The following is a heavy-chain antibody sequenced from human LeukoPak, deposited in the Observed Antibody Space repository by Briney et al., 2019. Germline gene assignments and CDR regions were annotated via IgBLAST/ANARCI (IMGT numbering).Heavy chain of an antibody. Sequence: GRSLRLSCAASGFSFGSYAMYWVRQPPGKGLERVSVIYSGGSTYYADSVKGRFTISRDNSKNTLYLQMNSLRAEDTAVYYCARGQVATNWPSSFFDCWGQGTLVTVSS. CDR1: GFSFGSYA. J-gene: IGHJ4*02. CDR2: IYSGGST. CDR3: ARGQVATNWPSSFFDC. V-gene: IGHV3-53*01. D-gene: IGHD5-24*01.